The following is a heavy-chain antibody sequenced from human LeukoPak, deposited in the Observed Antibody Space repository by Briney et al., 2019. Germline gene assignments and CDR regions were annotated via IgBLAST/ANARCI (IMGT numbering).Heavy chain of an antibody. CDR1: GFTFSSFG. CDR2: LSFDGTTK. CDR3: ARFAVPITGTTSAPDY. J-gene: IGHJ4*02. Sequence: GGSLSLPCAASGFTFSSFGMHWVRQAPGKGLEWVEVLSFDGTTKYYTDSVKGRFTISRDNSKNTLYLQMNSLRPEDTAVYYCARFAVPITGTTSAPDYWGQGTLVTVSS. D-gene: IGHD1-7*01. V-gene: IGHV3-30*03.